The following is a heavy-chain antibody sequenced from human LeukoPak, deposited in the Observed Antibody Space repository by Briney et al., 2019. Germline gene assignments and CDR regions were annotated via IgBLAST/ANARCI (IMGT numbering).Heavy chain of an antibody. Sequence: ASVKVSCKASGYTFTGYYMHWVRQAPGQGLEWMGLINPGGGNTNYAQNFQGRVTMTRDTSTSTVYMELSSLRSEDTAIYYCARVRDGYNDAYDIWDQGTVVTVPS. J-gene: IGHJ3*02. CDR2: INPGGGNT. V-gene: IGHV1-46*01. CDR1: GYTFTGYY. D-gene: IGHD5-24*01. CDR3: ARVRDGYNDAYDI.